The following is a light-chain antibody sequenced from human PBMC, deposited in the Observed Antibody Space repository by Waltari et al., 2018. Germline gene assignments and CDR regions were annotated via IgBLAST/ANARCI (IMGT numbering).Light chain of an antibody. Sequence: DIQMTQSPSSLSASVGDRVTITCRASQRVSHYLSCYQQKPGRAPVLLIYAASSLQSGVPSRFSGSGSGTDFTLTISSLQPDDFASYFCQQSFNVPTFGPGTRVEVK. CDR3: QQSFNVPT. CDR1: QRVSHY. CDR2: AAS. J-gene: IGKJ1*01. V-gene: IGKV1-39*01.